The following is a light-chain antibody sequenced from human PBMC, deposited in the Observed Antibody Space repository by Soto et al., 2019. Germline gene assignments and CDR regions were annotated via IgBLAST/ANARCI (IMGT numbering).Light chain of an antibody. CDR1: QTIRSH. CDR3: QQTYRTPLT. V-gene: IGKV1-39*01. Sequence: DIQLTQSPSLLSASVGDRVTITCRASQTIRSHLNWYQQKPGEAPKIVIYATSTLQSGVPSRFNGSVSGTDFTLSISSLQPEDFATYYCQQTYRTPLTFGGGTKVDIK. CDR2: ATS. J-gene: IGKJ4*01.